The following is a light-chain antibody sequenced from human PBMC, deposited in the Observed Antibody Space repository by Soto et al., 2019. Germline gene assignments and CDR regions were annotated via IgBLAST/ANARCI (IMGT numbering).Light chain of an antibody. J-gene: IGKJ4*01. CDR3: QQYYSYSLT. CDR1: QSISDW. V-gene: IGKV1-5*03. CDR2: RAS. Sequence: DIQMTQSPSTLSASVGDRVIITCRASQSISDWLAWYQQKPGKAPNLLIYRASSLESGVPSRFRGSGSGTEFTLTISSLQPDDFATYYCQQYYSYSLTFGGGTKVEIK.